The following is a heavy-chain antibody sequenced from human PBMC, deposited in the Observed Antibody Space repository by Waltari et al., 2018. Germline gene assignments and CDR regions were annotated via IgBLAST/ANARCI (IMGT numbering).Heavy chain of an antibody. CDR2: IIPMFGTA. D-gene: IGHD6-13*01. V-gene: IGHV1-69*05. CDR1: GGSFSTHA. J-gene: IGHJ3*02. Sequence: QVQLVQSGAELKKHGSAVKVSCKVSGGSFSTHAITWVRQAPGQGLEWMGGIIPMFGTANYAQKIQDRVTINTDESMTTAYMHLSSLTSDDTAVYYCARGGLYGQQLLESAFEIWGQGTKVTVSS. CDR3: ARGGLYGQQLLESAFEI.